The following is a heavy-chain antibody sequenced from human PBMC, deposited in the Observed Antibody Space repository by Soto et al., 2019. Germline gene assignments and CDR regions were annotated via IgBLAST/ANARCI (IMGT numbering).Heavy chain of an antibody. CDR2: IYYSGST. CDR3: EIVDYDSSN. CDR1: GGSISSGGYY. V-gene: IGHV4-31*03. Sequence: SETLALTCTVSGGSISSGGYYWSWIRQHPGKGLECIGYIYYSGSTYYNPSLKSRVTISVDPAKNQFSLELSSVTAADTAVYYCEIVDYDSSNWGQGTLVIVSS. J-gene: IGHJ4*02. D-gene: IGHD3-22*01.